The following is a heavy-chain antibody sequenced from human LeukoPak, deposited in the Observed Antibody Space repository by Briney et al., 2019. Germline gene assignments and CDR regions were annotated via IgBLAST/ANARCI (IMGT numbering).Heavy chain of an antibody. CDR3: ARLPAYCSSTSCYYDY. Sequence: GGSLRLSCAASGFIFPNYVMSWVRQAPGKGLEWVSAISGSGGNTYYADSVKGRFTISRDNSKNTLYLQMNSLRAEDTAVYYCARLPAYCSSTSCYYDYWGQGTLVTVSS. V-gene: IGHV3-23*01. D-gene: IGHD2-2*01. J-gene: IGHJ4*02. CDR2: ISGSGGNT. CDR1: GFIFPNYV.